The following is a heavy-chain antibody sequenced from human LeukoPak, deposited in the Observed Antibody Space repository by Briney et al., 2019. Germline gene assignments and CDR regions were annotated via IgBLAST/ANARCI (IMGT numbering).Heavy chain of an antibody. CDR1: GFTFSSYA. D-gene: IGHD5-12*01. Sequence: GGSLRLSCAASGFTFSSYAMSWVRQAPGKGLEWVSAISGSGGSTYYADSVKGRFTISRDNSKNTLYLQMNSLRAEDTAVYYCAKVGLSGYDVPYYLDYWGQGTLVTVSS. J-gene: IGHJ4*02. CDR2: ISGSGGST. V-gene: IGHV3-23*01. CDR3: AKVGLSGYDVPYYLDY.